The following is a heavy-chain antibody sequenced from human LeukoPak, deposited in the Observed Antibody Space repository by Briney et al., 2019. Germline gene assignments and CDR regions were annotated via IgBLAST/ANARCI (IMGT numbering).Heavy chain of an antibody. CDR3: ARGIMITFGGVIDY. V-gene: IGHV3-53*01. CDR2: IYSGGST. D-gene: IGHD3-16*01. CDR1: GFTVSSNY. Sequence: GGSLRLSCAASGFTVSSNYMSWVRQAPGKGLEWVSVIYSGGSTYYADSVKGRFTISRDNSKNTLYLQMNSPRAEDTAVYYCARGIMITFGGVIDYWGQGTLVTVSS. J-gene: IGHJ4*02.